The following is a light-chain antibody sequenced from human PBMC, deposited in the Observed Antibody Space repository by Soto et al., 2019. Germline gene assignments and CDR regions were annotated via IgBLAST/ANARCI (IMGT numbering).Light chain of an antibody. Sequence: DIQMTQSPSTLSASVGDRVTITCRASQSIGTWLAWYQQKPGKAPKLLIYDASSLESGVPSRFSGSGSGTIFTLTISSLQPDDFATYYCQQYNSWWTFGQGTKVDIK. J-gene: IGKJ1*01. CDR1: QSIGTW. CDR3: QQYNSWWT. V-gene: IGKV1-5*01. CDR2: DAS.